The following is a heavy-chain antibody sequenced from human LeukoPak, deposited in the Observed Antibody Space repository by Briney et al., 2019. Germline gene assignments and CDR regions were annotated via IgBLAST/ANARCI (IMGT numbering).Heavy chain of an antibody. V-gene: IGHV3-48*01. CDR3: ARRFDS. J-gene: IGHJ4*02. CDR1: GFSFTAYS. CDR2: IGPGGDI. Sequence: GGSLRLSCVASGFSFTAYSMNWVRQAPGRGLEWISYIGPGGDIYYADSVTGRFTVSRDIAKNSLYLQMNGLRVEDTAVYCCARRFDSWGQGTLVTVSS.